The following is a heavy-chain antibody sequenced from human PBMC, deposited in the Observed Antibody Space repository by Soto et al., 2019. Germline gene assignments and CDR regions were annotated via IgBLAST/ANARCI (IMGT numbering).Heavy chain of an antibody. CDR1: GGTFSSYA. CDR2: IIPIFGTA. V-gene: IGHV1-69*13. J-gene: IGHJ6*02. CDR3: ASSPYFIEIKVVPAAIPYDYGMVV. D-gene: IGHD2-2*01. Sequence: SVKVSCKASGGTFSSYAISWVRQAPGQGLEWMGGIIPIFGTANYAQKFQGRVTITADESTSTAYMELSSLRSEDTAVYYCASSPYFIEIKVVPAAIPYDYGMVVSGQGTTVTVS.